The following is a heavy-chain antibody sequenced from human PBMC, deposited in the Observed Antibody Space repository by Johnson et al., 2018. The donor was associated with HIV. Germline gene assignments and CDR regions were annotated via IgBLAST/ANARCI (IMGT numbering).Heavy chain of an antibody. CDR1: GFTFSSYW. CDR2: INSDGSST. V-gene: IGHV3-74*01. Sequence: VQLVESGGGLVQPGGSLRLSCAASGFTFSSYWMHWVRQAPGNGLVWVSRINSDGSSTSYADSVKGRFTISSDNAKNTLYLQMNSLRAEDTAVYYCARDRGRAYYNFWSGTRSACAFDIWGQGTMVTVSS. J-gene: IGHJ3*02. D-gene: IGHD3-3*01. CDR3: ARDRGRAYYNFWSGTRSACAFDI.